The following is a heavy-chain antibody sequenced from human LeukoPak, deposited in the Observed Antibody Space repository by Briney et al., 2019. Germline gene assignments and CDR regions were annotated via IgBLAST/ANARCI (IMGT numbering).Heavy chain of an antibody. CDR3: ARRGRYYDTNWFDP. CDR2: INPNSGGT. Sequence: ASVKVSCKASGYTFTGYYMHWVRQAPGQGLEWMGWINPNSGGTNYAQKFQGRVTMTTDTSTSTAYMELRSLRSDDTAMYYCARRGRYYDTNWFDPWGQGTLVTVSS. CDR1: GYTFTGYY. D-gene: IGHD3-22*01. J-gene: IGHJ5*02. V-gene: IGHV1-2*02.